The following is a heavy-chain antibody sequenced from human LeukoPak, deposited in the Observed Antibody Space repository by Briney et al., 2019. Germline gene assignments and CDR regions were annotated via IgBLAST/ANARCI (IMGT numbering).Heavy chain of an antibody. V-gene: IGHV1-2*02. J-gene: IGHJ6*03. D-gene: IGHD3-22*01. CDR1: GYTFTGYY. Sequence: ASVKVSCKASGYTFTGYYMHWVRQAPGQGLEWMGWINPNSGGTNYAQKFQGRVTMTRDTSISTAYMELSRLRSDDTAVYYCARDYYDSSGYYYYYYYMDVWGKGTTVTIPS. CDR2: INPNSGGT. CDR3: ARDYYDSSGYYYYYYYMDV.